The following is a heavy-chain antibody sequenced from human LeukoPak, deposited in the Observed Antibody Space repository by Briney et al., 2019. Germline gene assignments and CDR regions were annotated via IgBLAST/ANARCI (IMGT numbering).Heavy chain of an antibody. D-gene: IGHD6-6*01. CDR2: IYYSGST. CDR1: GGSISSSSYY. V-gene: IGHV4-39*01. CDR3: AARIAARLDFDY. J-gene: IGHJ4*02. Sequence: SETLSLTCTVSGGSISSSSYYWGWIRQPPGKGLEWIGSIYYSGSTYYHPSLKSRVTISVDTSKNQFSLKLSSVTAADTAVYYCAARIAARLDFDYWGQGTLVTVSS.